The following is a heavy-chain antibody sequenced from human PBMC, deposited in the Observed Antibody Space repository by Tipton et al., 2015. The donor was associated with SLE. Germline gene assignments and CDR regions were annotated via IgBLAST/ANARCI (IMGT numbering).Heavy chain of an antibody. V-gene: IGHV3-30*18. CDR1: GFTFSTYA. CDR3: AKPTYYYDTSGLHSFDL. D-gene: IGHD3-22*01. CDR2: ISYDGSHR. J-gene: IGHJ5*02. Sequence: SLRLSCAASGFTFSTYAMHWVRQAPGKGLEWVALISYDGSHRFFADSVKGRFSISRDNSKDALYLQMDNLTPGDTAIYFCAKPTYYYDTSGLHSFDLWGQGSVVPVS.